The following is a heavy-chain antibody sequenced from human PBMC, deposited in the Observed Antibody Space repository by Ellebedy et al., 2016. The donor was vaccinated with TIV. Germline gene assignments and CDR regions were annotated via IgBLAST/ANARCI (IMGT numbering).Heavy chain of an antibody. V-gene: IGHV4-34*01. CDR1: GGSFSGYY. D-gene: IGHD1-1*01. J-gene: IGHJ5*02. CDR3: ARPLITTGWFNP. Sequence: SETLSLXXAVYGGSFSGYYWSWIRQPPGKGLEWIGEINHSGSTNYNPSLKSRVTISVDTSKNQFSLKLSSVTAADTAVYYCARPLITTGWFNPWGQGTLVTVSS. CDR2: INHSGST.